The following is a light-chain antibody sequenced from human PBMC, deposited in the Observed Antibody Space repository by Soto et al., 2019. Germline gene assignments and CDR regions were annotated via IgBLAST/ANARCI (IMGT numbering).Light chain of an antibody. CDR2: DVT. CDR1: RGDVGGYDF. CDR3: CSYGGTYTYVL. Sequence: QSALTQPRSVSGSPGQSVTISCTGTRGDVGGYDFVSWYQQLPGKAPKLMIYDVTKRPSGVPDRFSGSKSDNTASLTISGLQAEDEADYYCCSYGGTYTYVLFGGGTQLTVL. J-gene: IGLJ2*01. V-gene: IGLV2-11*01.